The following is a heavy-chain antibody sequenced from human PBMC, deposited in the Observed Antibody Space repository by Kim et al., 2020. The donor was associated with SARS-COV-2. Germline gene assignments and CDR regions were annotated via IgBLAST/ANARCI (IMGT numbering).Heavy chain of an antibody. CDR2: IDYYGNA. D-gene: IGHD3-10*01. V-gene: IGHV4-39*01. J-gene: IGHJ5*01. Sequence: SETLSLTCTVSGGSMDNSNYYWGWIRQTPGTGLEWLGTIDYYGNAYSTTSLRSRVTVLVDKSKNQFSLHLTSATAADTGLYYCAIFYGSGTYYPGENWF. CDR3: AIFYGSGTYYPGENWF. CDR1: GGSMDNSNYY.